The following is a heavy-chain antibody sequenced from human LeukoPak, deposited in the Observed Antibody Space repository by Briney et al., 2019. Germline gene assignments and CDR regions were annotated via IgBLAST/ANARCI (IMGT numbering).Heavy chain of an antibody. J-gene: IGHJ3*01. CDR1: AFSFSGYG. V-gene: IGHV3-30*18. CDR2: ISYDGSNK. Sequence: GGSLRLSCAASAFSFSGYGMHWVRQAPGKGLEWVAVISYDGSNKFYADSVKGRFTISRDNSKNTLYLQMNSLRAEDTAVYYCAKLGYSSGWYDFQIDAFDFWGQGTMVTVSS. D-gene: IGHD6-19*01. CDR3: AKLGYSSGWYDFQIDAFDF.